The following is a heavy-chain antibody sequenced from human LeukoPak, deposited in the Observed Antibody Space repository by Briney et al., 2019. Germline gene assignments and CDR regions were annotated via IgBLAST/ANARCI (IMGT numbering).Heavy chain of an antibody. V-gene: IGHV4-38-2*01. J-gene: IGHJ4*02. CDR2: IYHGGST. CDR1: GYSISSGYY. D-gene: IGHD3-3*01. Sequence: SETLSLTCAVSGYSISSGYYWGWLRPPPGKLLEWIGSIYHGGSTYYTHSLKSRVTISVDTSKNQLYLKLSSVTAADTAVYYCARQVGGGTGNSYYFDYGAEGTLVTVFS. CDR3: ARQVGGGTGNSYYFDY.